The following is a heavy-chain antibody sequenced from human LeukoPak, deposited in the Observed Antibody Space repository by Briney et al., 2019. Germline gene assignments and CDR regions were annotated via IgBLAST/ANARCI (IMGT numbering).Heavy chain of an antibody. Sequence: SQTLSLTCTVSGGSISSGSYYWSWIRQPAGKGLEWIGRIYTSGSTNYNPSLKSRVTISVDTSKNQFSLRLSSVTAADTAVYYCARDVWFGAGRTFDYWGQGTLVTVSS. CDR2: IYTSGST. V-gene: IGHV4-61*02. CDR3: ARDVWFGAGRTFDY. CDR1: GGSISSGSYY. D-gene: IGHD3-10*01. J-gene: IGHJ4*02.